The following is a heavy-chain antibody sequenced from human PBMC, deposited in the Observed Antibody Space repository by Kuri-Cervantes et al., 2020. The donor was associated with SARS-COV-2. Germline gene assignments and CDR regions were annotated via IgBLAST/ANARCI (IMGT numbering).Heavy chain of an antibody. CDR3: ARERGYSYGYPNWFDP. D-gene: IGHD5-18*01. V-gene: IGHV3-23*01. CDR1: GFTFSSYA. CDR2: ISGSGGST. J-gene: IGHJ5*02. Sequence: GGSLRLSCAASGFTFSSYAMSWVRQAPGKGLEWVSAISGSGGSTYYADSEKGRFTISRDNSKNTLYLQMNSLRAEDTAVYYCARERGYSYGYPNWFDPGGQGTLVTVSS.